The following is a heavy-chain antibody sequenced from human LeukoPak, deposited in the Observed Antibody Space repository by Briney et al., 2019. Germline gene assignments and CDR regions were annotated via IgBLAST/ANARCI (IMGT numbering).Heavy chain of an antibody. CDR1: GFTFSSYG. Sequence: GGSLRLSCAASGFTFSSYGMHWVRQAPGKGLEWVAFIRYDGSNKYYADSVKGRFTISRDNSKNTLYLQMNSLSAEDTAVYYCAKNLDSSGYYYGFDYWGQGPLVTVSS. V-gene: IGHV3-30*02. D-gene: IGHD3-22*01. J-gene: IGHJ4*02. CDR2: IRYDGSNK. CDR3: AKNLDSSGYYYGFDY.